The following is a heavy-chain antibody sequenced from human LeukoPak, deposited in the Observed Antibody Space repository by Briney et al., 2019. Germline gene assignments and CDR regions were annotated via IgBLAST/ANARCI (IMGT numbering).Heavy chain of an antibody. CDR1: GFSYG. CDR2: INKNDGRA. CDR3: AKVRDVPGIFDK. D-gene: IGHD1-14*01. J-gene: IGHJ4*02. V-gene: IGHV3-23*01. Sequence: GGTLRLSCAASGFSYGVSWLRQAPGKGLERVSSINKNDGRAYYAESVKGRFTISRDNSKNTLFLQMNSLRDEDTAIYYCAKVRDVPGIFDKWGQGTLVTVSS.